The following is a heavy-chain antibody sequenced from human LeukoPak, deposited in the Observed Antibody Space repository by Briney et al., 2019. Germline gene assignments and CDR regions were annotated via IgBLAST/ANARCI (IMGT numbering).Heavy chain of an antibody. CDR1: GFTFSSYA. CDR3: ARDIVAAALDY. Sequence: GRSLRLSCAASGFTFSSYAMHRVRQAPGKGLEWVAVISYDGSNKYYADSVKGRFTISRDNSKNTLYLQMNSLRAEDTAVYYCARDIVAAALDYWGQGTLVTVSS. CDR2: ISYDGSNK. J-gene: IGHJ4*02. D-gene: IGHD6-13*01. V-gene: IGHV3-30-3*01.